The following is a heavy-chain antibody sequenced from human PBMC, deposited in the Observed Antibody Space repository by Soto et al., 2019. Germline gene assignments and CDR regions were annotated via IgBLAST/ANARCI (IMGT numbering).Heavy chain of an antibody. V-gene: IGHV4-34*01. CDR3: ARVERGTATTVVDAFDI. CDR1: GGSVSGANYY. D-gene: IGHD1-1*01. J-gene: IGHJ3*02. Sequence: QVQLQQWGAGLLKPSETLSLTCAVYGGSVSGANYYWSWIRQPPGKGLEWIGEMSHSGGTHFNPSLKSRVTRSVDTSANQFSLKMSSVTAADTALYYCARVERGTATTVVDAFDIWGPGTMVTVSS. CDR2: MSHSGGT.